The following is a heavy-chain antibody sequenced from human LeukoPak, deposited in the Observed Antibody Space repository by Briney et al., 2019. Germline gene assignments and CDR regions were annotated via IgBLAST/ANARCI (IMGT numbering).Heavy chain of an antibody. D-gene: IGHD3-16*01. CDR3: ARHDTVLQGGGYDY. J-gene: IGHJ4*02. CDR1: GGSISGYY. CDR2: IHDSGTT. V-gene: IGHV4-59*08. Sequence: SETLSLTCTVSGGSISGYYWSWIRQPPGRGLEWIAYIHDSGTTDYNPSLESRVTISVDTSKNQFSLKLSSVTAADTAVYYCARHDTVLQGGGYDYWGQGTLVTVSS.